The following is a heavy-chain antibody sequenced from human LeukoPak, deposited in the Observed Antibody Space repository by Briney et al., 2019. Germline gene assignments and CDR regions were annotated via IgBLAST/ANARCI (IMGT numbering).Heavy chain of an antibody. CDR2: IYYSGST. J-gene: IGHJ4*02. Sequence: SETLSLTCTVSGASINNKYWSWIRQPPGKGLEWIGYIYYSGSTNYNPSLKSRVTMSVDTSMNQFSLKVSSLAAADTAVYYCARYSRNEDYILDYWGQGILVTVSS. CDR1: GASINNKY. D-gene: IGHD4-11*01. V-gene: IGHV4-59*01. CDR3: ARYSRNEDYILDY.